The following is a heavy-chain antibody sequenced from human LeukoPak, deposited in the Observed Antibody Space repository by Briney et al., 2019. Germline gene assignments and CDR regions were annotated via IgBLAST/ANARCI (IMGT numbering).Heavy chain of an antibody. CDR2: INPNSGGT. J-gene: IGHJ4*02. V-gene: IGHV1-2*02. CDR3: ASLGTVASRGAFDY. D-gene: IGHD3-10*01. CDR1: GYTFTDYY. Sequence: GASVKVSCNASGYTFTDYYVHWVRQAPGQGLEWMGWINPNSGGTNYAQKFQGRVTMTRDTSISTAYMELSRLRSDDTAVYYCASLGTVASRGAFDYWGQGTLVTVSS.